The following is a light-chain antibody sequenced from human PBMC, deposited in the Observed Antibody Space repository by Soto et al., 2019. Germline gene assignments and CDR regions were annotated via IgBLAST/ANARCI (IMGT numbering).Light chain of an antibody. V-gene: IGKV3-11*01. CDR1: QSVSSF. Sequence: EIVLTQSPATRSLSPGERATLSGRVSQSVSSFLAWYQQKPGQAPRLLIYDAFNRATGIPARFSGSGSGTDFTLTISSLEPEDFAVYYCQQRFNWPLTFGGGTKVEIK. CDR2: DAF. J-gene: IGKJ4*01. CDR3: QQRFNWPLT.